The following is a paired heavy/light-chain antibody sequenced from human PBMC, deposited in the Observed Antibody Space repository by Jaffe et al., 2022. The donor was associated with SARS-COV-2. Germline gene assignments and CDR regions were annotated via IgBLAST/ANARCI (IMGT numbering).Light chain of an antibody. CDR1: QSVSSSD. V-gene: IGKV3-20*01. CDR3: QQYVTPPYT. CDR2: DAS. J-gene: IGKJ2*01. Sequence: EIVLTQSPGTLCLSPGERATLSCRASQSVSSSDLAWYQQKPGQAPRLLMYDASYRAPGIPDRFSGSGSGTDFTLTISRLEPEDFAVYYCQQYVTPPYTFGQGTKLEIK.
Heavy chain of an antibody. CDR2: ISAGGKST. V-gene: IGHV3-23*01. J-gene: IGHJ4*02. Sequence: EVQLLESGGGLVQPGGSLRLSCAASGLTFSSYAMNWVRQAPGKGLEWVSSISAGGKSTYYADSVKGRFTISRENSKNTLYLQMTSLRGEDTAVYYCATHPSLARYGSTWYGMDYWGQGALVTVSS. CDR3: ATHPSLARYGSTWYGMDY. D-gene: IGHD6-13*01. CDR1: GLTFSSYA.